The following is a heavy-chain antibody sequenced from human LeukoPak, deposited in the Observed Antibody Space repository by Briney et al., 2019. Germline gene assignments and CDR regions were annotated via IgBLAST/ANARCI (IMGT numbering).Heavy chain of an antibody. CDR3: ARDYSGYVSSGIEFDY. CDR2: IKQDGSEK. V-gene: IGHV3-7*01. CDR1: GFTFSSYW. J-gene: IGHJ4*02. D-gene: IGHD5-12*01. Sequence: GGSLRLSCAASGFTFSSYWMSWVRQAPGKGLEWVANIKQDGSEKYYVDSVKGRFTISRDNAKNSLYLQMNSLRAEDTAVYYCARDYSGYVSSGIEFDYWGQGTLVTVSS.